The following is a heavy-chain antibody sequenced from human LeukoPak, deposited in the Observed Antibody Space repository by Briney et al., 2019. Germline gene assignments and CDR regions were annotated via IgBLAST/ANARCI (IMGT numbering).Heavy chain of an antibody. CDR2: TYYRSKWYN. CDR3: AAAGDTYYYYGMDV. V-gene: IGHV6-1*01. Sequence: SQTLSLTCAISGDSVSINSAAWNWVRQSPSRGLEWLGRTYYRSKWYNDYAVSVKSRITINPDTSKNQCSLQLNSVTPEDTAVYYCAAAGDTYYYYGMDVWGQGTTVTVSS. J-gene: IGHJ6*02. CDR1: GDSVSINSAA. D-gene: IGHD6-13*01.